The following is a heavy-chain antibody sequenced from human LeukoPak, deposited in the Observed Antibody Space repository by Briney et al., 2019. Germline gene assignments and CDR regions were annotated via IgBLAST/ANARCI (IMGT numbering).Heavy chain of an antibody. Sequence: GGSLRLSCAASRFTSTSYAMSWVRRAPGKGLEWVSAISGSGGSTYYADSVKGRFTISRDNAKNSLYLQMNSLRAEDTAVYYCARVKRIAARPIDYWGQGTLVTVSS. CDR2: ISGSGGST. CDR3: ARVKRIAARPIDY. D-gene: IGHD6-6*01. J-gene: IGHJ4*02. CDR1: RFTSTSYA. V-gene: IGHV3-23*01.